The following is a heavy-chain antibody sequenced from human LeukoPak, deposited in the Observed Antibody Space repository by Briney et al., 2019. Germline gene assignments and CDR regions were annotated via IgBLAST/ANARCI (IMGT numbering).Heavy chain of an antibody. CDR1: GFTFSNYA. V-gene: IGHV3-7*01. D-gene: IGHD2-2*01. Sequence: PGGSLRLSCAASGFTFSNYAMTWVRQAPGKGLEWVANIKQDGSEKYYVDSVTGRFTISRDNTKSALYLQMNSLRVEDTAVYYCARDIGDCSSLSCYDQYYYMDVWGKGTTVTVSS. CDR2: IKQDGSEK. CDR3: ARDIGDCSSLSCYDQYYYMDV. J-gene: IGHJ6*03.